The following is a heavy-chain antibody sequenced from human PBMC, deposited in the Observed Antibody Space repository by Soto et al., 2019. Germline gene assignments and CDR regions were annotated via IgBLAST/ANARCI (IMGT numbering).Heavy chain of an antibody. CDR2: IWYDGSNK. CDR3: ARSGAVAGTRNWFDP. D-gene: IGHD6-19*01. CDR1: GFTFSSYG. Sequence: QVQLVESGGGVVQPGRSLRLSCAASGFTFSSYGMHWVCQAPGKGLEWVAVIWYDGSNKYYADSVKGRFTISRDNSKNTLYLQMNSLRAEDTAVYYCARSGAVAGTRNWFDPWGQGTLVTVSS. V-gene: IGHV3-33*01. J-gene: IGHJ5*02.